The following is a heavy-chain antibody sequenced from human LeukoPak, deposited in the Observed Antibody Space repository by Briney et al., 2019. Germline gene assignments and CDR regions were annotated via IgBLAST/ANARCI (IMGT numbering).Heavy chain of an antibody. J-gene: IGHJ3*02. CDR1: GFTFSSYA. V-gene: IGHV3-23*01. CDR3: AKTGQRHAFDI. CDR2: ISGSGGST. D-gene: IGHD1-1*01. Sequence: GGSLRLSCAASGFTFSSYAMNWVRQAPGKGLEWVSAISGSGGSTYYADSVKGRFTISRDNAKNSLYLQMNSLRAEDTALYYCAKTGQRHAFDIWGRGTMVTVSS.